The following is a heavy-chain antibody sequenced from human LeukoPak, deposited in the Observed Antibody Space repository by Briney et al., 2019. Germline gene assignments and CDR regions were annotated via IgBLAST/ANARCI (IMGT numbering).Heavy chain of an antibody. D-gene: IGHD2-2*01. J-gene: IGHJ5*02. CDR2: ISSSSSYI. CDR3: ASGDIVVVPARFDP. V-gene: IGHV3-21*01. Sequence: EWXSSISSSSSYIYYADSVKGRFTISRDNAKNSLYLQMNSLRAEDTAVYYCASGDIVVVPARFDPWGQGTLVTVSS.